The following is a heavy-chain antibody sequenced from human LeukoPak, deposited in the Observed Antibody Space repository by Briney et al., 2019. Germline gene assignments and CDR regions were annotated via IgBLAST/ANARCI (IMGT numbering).Heavy chain of an antibody. CDR1: GFTFSTYS. D-gene: IGHD4-17*01. Sequence: RGSLRLSCAASGFTFSTYSMNWVRQAPGKGLEWVSSISSSSSYIYYADSVQGRFTISRDNAKNSLYLQMNSLRAEDTALYHCARGWEYGDYVVDYWGQGTLVTVSS. V-gene: IGHV3-21*04. CDR3: ARGWEYGDYVVDY. CDR2: ISSSSSYI. J-gene: IGHJ4*02.